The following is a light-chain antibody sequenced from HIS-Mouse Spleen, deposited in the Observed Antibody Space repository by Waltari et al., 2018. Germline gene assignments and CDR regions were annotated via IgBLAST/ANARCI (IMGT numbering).Light chain of an antibody. V-gene: IGLV3-10*01. J-gene: IGLJ2*01. CDR2: EDS. CDR1: ALPTKY. Sequence: SYELTQPPSVSVSPGQTARINCSGDALPTKYCYWYQQKSNQAPVLVIYEDSKRPTGIPERFPCSSSGTRATLTISGAQVEDEADYYCYSTDSSGNHRVFGGGTKLTVL. CDR3: YSTDSSGNHRV.